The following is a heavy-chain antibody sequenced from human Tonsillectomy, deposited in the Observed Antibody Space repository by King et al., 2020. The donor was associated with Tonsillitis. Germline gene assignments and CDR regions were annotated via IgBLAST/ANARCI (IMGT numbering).Heavy chain of an antibody. Sequence: QVQLQESGPGLVKPSETLSLTCTVSGGSISRYYWSWIRQPPGKGLEWIGYIYYSGSTNYNPSLKSRVTISVDTSKNQFSLKLSSVTAADTAVYYCARLLPEYTRSAGYFDYWGQGTLVTVSS. D-gene: IGHD6-6*01. CDR2: IYYSGST. CDR1: GGSISRYY. CDR3: ARLLPEYTRSAGYFDY. J-gene: IGHJ4*02. V-gene: IGHV4-59*08.